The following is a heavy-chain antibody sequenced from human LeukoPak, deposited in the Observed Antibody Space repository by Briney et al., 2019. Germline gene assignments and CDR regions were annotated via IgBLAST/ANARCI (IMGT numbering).Heavy chain of an antibody. D-gene: IGHD6-6*01. J-gene: IGHJ4*02. V-gene: IGHV3-30*02. CDR1: GFIFSRYW. Sequence: GGSLRLSCAASGFIFSRYWMSWVRQAPGKGLECVAFIQNDGNNKKYADSVKGRFTISRDNSKNTLYLQMNSLRAEDTAVYYCARDWGTSSLYLVNWGQGTLVTVSS. CDR2: IQNDGNNK. CDR3: ARDWGTSSLYLVN.